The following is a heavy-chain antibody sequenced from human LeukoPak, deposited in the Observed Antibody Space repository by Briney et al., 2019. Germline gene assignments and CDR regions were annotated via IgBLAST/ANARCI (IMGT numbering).Heavy chain of an antibody. D-gene: IGHD4-11*01. Sequence: SETLSLTCTVSGGSMSSYYWNWIRQPPGKGLEWIGYIYYSGSTNYNPSLKSRVTISVDTSKNQFSLKLSSVTAADTAVYYCARSRDYIRSYYFDYWGQGTLVTVSS. CDR1: GGSMSSYY. V-gene: IGHV4-59*01. CDR3: ARSRDYIRSYYFDY. CDR2: IYYSGST. J-gene: IGHJ4*02.